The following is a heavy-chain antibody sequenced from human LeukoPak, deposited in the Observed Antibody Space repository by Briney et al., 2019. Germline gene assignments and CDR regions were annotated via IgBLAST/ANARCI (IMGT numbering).Heavy chain of an antibody. J-gene: IGHJ4*02. CDR1: GFNFSSYS. V-gene: IGHV3-21*01. D-gene: IGHD3-22*01. Sequence: GGSMRLSCAASGFNFSSYSMNWVRQAPRKGLEWVSCIITTSSHIYYANSVKGRFTISRDNAKNSLYLQMNSLRAEDTAVYYCVTDGADYYDSTGYPIYFDYWGQGALVTVSS. CDR3: VTDGADYYDSTGYPIYFDY. CDR2: IITTSSHI.